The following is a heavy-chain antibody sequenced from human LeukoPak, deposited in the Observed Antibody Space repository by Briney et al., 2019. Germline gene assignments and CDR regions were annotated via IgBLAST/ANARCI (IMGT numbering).Heavy chain of an antibody. CDR2: ISGSGGST. J-gene: IGHJ4*02. V-gene: IGHV3-23*01. CDR3: AKSSYYDSSGYYREYYFDF. Sequence: GGSLRLSCAASGFTFSSYSMNWVRQAPGKGLEWVSSISGSGGSTNYADSVKGRFTISRDNSKNTLYLQMNSLRDEDTAVYYCAKSSYYDSSGYYREYYFDFWGQGTLVAVSS. D-gene: IGHD3-22*01. CDR1: GFTFSSYS.